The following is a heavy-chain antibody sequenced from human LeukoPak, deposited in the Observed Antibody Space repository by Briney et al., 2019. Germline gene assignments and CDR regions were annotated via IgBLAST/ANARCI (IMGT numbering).Heavy chain of an antibody. J-gene: IGHJ6*02. CDR1: GFTFSSYA. V-gene: IGHV3-30*04. CDR2: ISYDGSNK. D-gene: IGHD3-16*01. Sequence: PGESLRLSCAASGFTFSSYAMHWVRQAPGKGLEWVAVISYDGSNKYYADSVKGRFTISRDNSKNTLYLQMNSLRAEDTAVYYCARDLSDPGGNYYYGMDVWGQGTTVTVSS. CDR3: ARDLSDPGGNYYYGMDV.